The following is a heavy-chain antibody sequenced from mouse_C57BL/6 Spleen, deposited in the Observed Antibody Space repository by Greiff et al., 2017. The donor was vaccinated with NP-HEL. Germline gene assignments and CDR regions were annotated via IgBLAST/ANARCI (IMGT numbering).Heavy chain of an antibody. J-gene: IGHJ2*01. CDR1: GYTFTDYY. D-gene: IGHD2-12*01. V-gene: IGHV1-19*01. Sequence: EVQLQQSGPVLVKPGASVKMSCKASGYTFTDYYMNWVKQSHGKSLEWIGVINPYNGGTSYNQKFKGKATLTVDKPSSTAYMALNSRTSDDSAVYYCARHDGKGFDYWGQGTTLTVSS. CDR2: INPYNGGT. CDR3: ARHDGKGFDY.